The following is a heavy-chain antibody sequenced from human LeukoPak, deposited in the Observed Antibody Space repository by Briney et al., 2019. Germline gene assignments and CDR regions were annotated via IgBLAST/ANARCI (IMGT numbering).Heavy chain of an antibody. Sequence: GGSLRLSCAASGFTFSSYEMNWVRQAPGKGLEWVSYISSSGSTIYYADSVKGRFTISRDNAKNSLYLQMNGLRAEDTAVYYCARDHHRRLYDSQARDTFDFWGQGTMVTVSS. CDR3: ARDHHRRLYDSQARDTFDF. CDR1: GFTFSSYE. V-gene: IGHV3-48*03. D-gene: IGHD3-22*01. J-gene: IGHJ3*01. CDR2: ISSSGSTI.